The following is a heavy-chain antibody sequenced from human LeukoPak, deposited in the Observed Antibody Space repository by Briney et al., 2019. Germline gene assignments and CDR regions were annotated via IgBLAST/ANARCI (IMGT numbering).Heavy chain of an antibody. V-gene: IGHV5-51*01. CDR2: IYPGDSGT. Sequence: GESLKISCEGSGYSFSNYWIGWVRQMPGKGLEWMGIIYPGDSGTRYSPSFQGQVTISADKSISTAYLQWSSLKASDTAMYYCARPANCGGDCYPHDAFDIWGQGTMVTVSS. CDR3: ARPANCGGDCYPHDAFDI. J-gene: IGHJ3*02. CDR1: GYSFSNYW. D-gene: IGHD2-21*02.